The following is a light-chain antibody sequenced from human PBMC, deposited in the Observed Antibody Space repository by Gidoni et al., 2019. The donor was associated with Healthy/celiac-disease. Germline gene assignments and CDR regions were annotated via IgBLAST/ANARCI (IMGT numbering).Light chain of an antibody. CDR3: QQYDNLPLT. CDR1: QDISNY. V-gene: IGKV1-33*01. CDR2: DAS. J-gene: IGKJ3*01. Sequence: DIQMTQSPSSLSASVGDRVTITCQASQDISNYFNWYQQKPGKAPKLLIYDASNLETGVPSRLSGSGSGTDFTCTSSSLQPEDIATYYCQQYDNLPLTFGPGTKVDIK.